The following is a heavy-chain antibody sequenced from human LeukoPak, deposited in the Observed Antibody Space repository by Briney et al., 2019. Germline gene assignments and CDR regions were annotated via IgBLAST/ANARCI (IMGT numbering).Heavy chain of an antibody. J-gene: IGHJ4*02. Sequence: GGSLRLSCAASGFTFSSYSMYWVRQAPGKGLEWVSYISTSGSAIYYADSVKGRFSISRDNAKNSLYLQMNSLRAEDTAVYYCASSLSHYDIQRGGYWGQGTLVTVSS. D-gene: IGHD3-22*01. CDR3: ASSLSHYDIQRGGY. CDR2: ISTSGSAI. V-gene: IGHV3-48*04. CDR1: GFTFSSYS.